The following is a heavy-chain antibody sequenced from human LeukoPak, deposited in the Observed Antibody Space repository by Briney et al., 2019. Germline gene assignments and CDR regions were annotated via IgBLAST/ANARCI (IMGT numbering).Heavy chain of an antibody. V-gene: IGHV1-18*01. Sequence: GASVKVSCKASGYTFTSHGISWVRQAPGQGLEWMGWISAYKGNTNYAQKLQGRVTMTTDTSTSTAYMELRSLRSDDTAVYYCARDLTGYCSGGSCYPAYWGQGTLVTVSS. CDR2: ISAYKGNT. CDR1: GYTFTSHG. D-gene: IGHD2-15*01. CDR3: ARDLTGYCSGGSCYPAY. J-gene: IGHJ4*02.